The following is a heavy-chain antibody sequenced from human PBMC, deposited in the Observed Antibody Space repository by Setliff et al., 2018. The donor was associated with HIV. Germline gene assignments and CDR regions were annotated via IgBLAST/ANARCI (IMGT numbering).Heavy chain of an antibody. Sequence: KTSETLSLTCAVYGGSFSGYYWNWIRQPPGKGLEWIGEIIHSGGTNYNPSLKSRVTISVDTSKNQFSLKLSSVTAADTAVCYCARRSGYAEDYWGQGTLVTVSS. J-gene: IGHJ4*02. CDR2: IIHSGGT. D-gene: IGHD5-12*01. CDR1: GGSFSGYY. CDR3: ARRSGYAEDY. V-gene: IGHV4-34*12.